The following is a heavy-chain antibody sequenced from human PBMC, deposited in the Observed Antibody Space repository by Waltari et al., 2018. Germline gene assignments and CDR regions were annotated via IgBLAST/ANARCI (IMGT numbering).Heavy chain of an antibody. Sequence: QLQLQESGPGLVKPSETLSLTCTVSGGSISSSSYYWGWIRQPPGKGLEWIGSIYYSGSTYYTPSLKSRVTISVDTSKNQFSLKLSAVTAADTAVYYCARDYCSSTSCPADIWGQGTMVTVSS. CDR3: ARDYCSSTSCPADI. D-gene: IGHD2-2*01. J-gene: IGHJ3*02. V-gene: IGHV4-39*07. CDR2: IYYSGST. CDR1: GGSISSSSYY.